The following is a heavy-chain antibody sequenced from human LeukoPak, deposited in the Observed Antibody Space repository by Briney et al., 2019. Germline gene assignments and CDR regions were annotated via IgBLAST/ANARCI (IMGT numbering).Heavy chain of an antibody. CDR2: MYYSGST. Sequence: SETLSLTCTVSGGSISSSSYYWGWIRQPPGKGLEWIGTMYYSGSTYYNPSLKSRVTISVDTSKDQFSLKLSSVTAADTAVYYCARHGRRDRILTGYYIDPPLYFDYWGQGTLVTVSS. D-gene: IGHD3-9*01. J-gene: IGHJ4*02. CDR3: ARHGRRDRILTGYYIDPPLYFDY. V-gene: IGHV4-39*01. CDR1: GGSISSSSYY.